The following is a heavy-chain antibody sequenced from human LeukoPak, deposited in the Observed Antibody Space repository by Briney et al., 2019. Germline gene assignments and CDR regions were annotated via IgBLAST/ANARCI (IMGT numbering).Heavy chain of an antibody. Sequence: KPGESLKISCKGSGYSFTGYWIGWVRQLPGKGLEWMGIIYPGDSDTRYSPSFQGQVTISADKSISTAYLQWSSLKASDTAMYYCARGPQYGDYGYYFDYWGQGTLVTVSS. J-gene: IGHJ4*02. CDR2: IYPGDSDT. V-gene: IGHV5-51*01. CDR1: GYSFTGYW. D-gene: IGHD4-17*01. CDR3: ARGPQYGDYGYYFDY.